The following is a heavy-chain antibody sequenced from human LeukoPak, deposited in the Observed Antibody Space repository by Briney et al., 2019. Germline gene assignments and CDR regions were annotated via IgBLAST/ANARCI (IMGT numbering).Heavy chain of an antibody. CDR2: ISGSGGST. J-gene: IGHJ4*02. Sequence: GGPLRLSCAASGFTFSSYAMSRVRQAPGKGLEWVSAISGSGGSTYYADSVKGRFTISRDNSKNTLYLQLNSLRAEDTAVYYCAKGGVALETSDYWGQGTLVTVSS. V-gene: IGHV3-23*01. CDR1: GFTFSSYA. D-gene: IGHD3-3*02. CDR3: AKGGVALETSDY.